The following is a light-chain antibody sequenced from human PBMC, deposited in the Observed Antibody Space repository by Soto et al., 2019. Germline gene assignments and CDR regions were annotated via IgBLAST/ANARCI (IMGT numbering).Light chain of an antibody. J-gene: IGLJ1*01. CDR2: EVS. CDR3: SSYTSSSPYV. CDR1: SSDVGGYNY. V-gene: IGLV2-14*01. Sequence: QSVLTQPASVSGSPGQSITISCTGTSSDVGGYNYVSWYQQHPGKAPKPMIYEVSNRPSGVSNRFSGSKSGNTASLTISGLQAEDEADYYCSSYTSSSPYVFGTGTKGTVL.